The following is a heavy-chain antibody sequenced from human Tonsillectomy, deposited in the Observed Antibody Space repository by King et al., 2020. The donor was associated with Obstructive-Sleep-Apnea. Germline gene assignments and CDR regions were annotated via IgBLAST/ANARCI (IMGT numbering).Heavy chain of an antibody. V-gene: IGHV3-30*02. CDR3: AKGLSGYYIQWEDYFDY. CDR1: GFTFSSYG. CDR2: IQYDGSNK. J-gene: IGHJ4*02. Sequence: HVQLVESGGGVVQPARSLRLSCAASGFTFSSYGMHWVRQAPGKGLEWVAFIQYDGSNKYYADSVKGRFTISRDNSKNTLDLQMNSLRAEDTAVYYCAKGLSGYYIQWEDYFDYWGQGTLVTVSS. D-gene: IGHD3-3*01.